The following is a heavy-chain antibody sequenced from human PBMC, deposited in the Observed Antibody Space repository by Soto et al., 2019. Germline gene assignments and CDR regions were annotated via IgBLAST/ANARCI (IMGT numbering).Heavy chain of an antibody. V-gene: IGHV3-23*01. Sequence: GGSLRLSCAASGFTFSGYAMSWVRQAPGKGLEWVSAISGSGGSTYYADSVKGRFTISRDNSKNTLYLQMNSLRAEDTAVYYCARLLAARPLGGNLDYWGQGTLVTVSS. CDR3: ARLLAARPLGGNLDY. D-gene: IGHD6-6*01. CDR2: ISGSGGST. CDR1: GFTFSGYA. J-gene: IGHJ4*02.